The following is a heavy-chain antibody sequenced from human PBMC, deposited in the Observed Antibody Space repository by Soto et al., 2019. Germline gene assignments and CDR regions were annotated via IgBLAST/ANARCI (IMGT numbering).Heavy chain of an antibody. D-gene: IGHD6-6*01. CDR1: GFTFSSYS. V-gene: IGHV3-48*02. CDR2: ISGSSSTI. Sequence: EVQLVESGGGLVQPGGSLRLSCAASGFTFSSYSMNWVRQAPGKGLEWVSYISGSSSTIYYPDSVKGRFTISRDNAKNSLYLQMNSLIDEYTAVYYCARWDWTGSIAALAGYFEYWGQGTLVTVSS. CDR3: ARWDWTGSIAALAGYFEY. J-gene: IGHJ4*02.